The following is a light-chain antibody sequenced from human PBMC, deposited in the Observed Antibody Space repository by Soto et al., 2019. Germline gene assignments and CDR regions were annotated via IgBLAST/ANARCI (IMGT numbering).Light chain of an antibody. J-gene: IGLJ3*02. CDR2: INNDGSH. CDR1: SGHNSYA. CDR3: VLYMGSGVRV. V-gene: IGLV4-69*02. Sequence: QAVVTQSPSASASLGASVKLTCTLSSGHNSYAIAWHQQQPEKGPRYVMKINNDGSHIKGDGIPDRFSGSILGDKAVLTITGAQADDESDYYCVLYMGSGVRVFGGGTKLTVL.